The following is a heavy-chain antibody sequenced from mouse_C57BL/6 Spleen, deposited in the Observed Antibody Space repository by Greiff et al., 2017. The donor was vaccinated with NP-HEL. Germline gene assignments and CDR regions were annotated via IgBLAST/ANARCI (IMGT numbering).Heavy chain of an antibody. V-gene: IGHV5-17*01. CDR2: ISSGSSTI. D-gene: IGHD3-3*01. J-gene: IGHJ2*01. CDR3: ARGFTLGDYFDY. CDR1: GFTFSDYG. Sequence: DVHLVESGGGLVKPGGSLKLSCAASGFTFSDYGMHWVRQAPEKGLEWVAYISSGSSTIYYADTVKGRFTISRDNAKNTLFLQMTSLRSEDTAMYYCARGFTLGDYFDYWGQGTTLTVSS.